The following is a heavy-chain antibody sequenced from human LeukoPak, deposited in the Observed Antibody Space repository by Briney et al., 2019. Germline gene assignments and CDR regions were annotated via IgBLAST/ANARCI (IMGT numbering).Heavy chain of an antibody. J-gene: IGHJ3*02. V-gene: IGHV1-46*01. CDR3: ARAYGSGLAFDI. D-gene: IGHD3-10*01. Sequence: ASVKVSCKASGYIFTNYYMHWVRQAPGQGLEWMGIINLSAGSTSYAQKFQSRLTLTRDTSTGTLYMELSSLIPDDTAAYYCARAYGSGLAFDIWGQGTMVTVSS. CDR1: GYIFTNYY. CDR2: INLSAGST.